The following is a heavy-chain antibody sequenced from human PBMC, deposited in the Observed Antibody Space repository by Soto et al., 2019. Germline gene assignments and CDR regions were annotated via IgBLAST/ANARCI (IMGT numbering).Heavy chain of an antibody. CDR3: ARDREQVNYDILTGPPVGAWFDP. D-gene: IGHD3-9*01. CDR2: IWYDGSNK. CDR1: GFTFSSYG. Sequence: QVQLVESGGGVVQPGRSLRLSCAASGFTFSSYGMHWVRQAPGKGLEWVAVIWYDGSNKYYADSVKGRFTISRDNSKNTLYLQMNSLRAEDTAVYYCARDREQVNYDILTGPPVGAWFDPWGQGTLVTVSS. J-gene: IGHJ5*02. V-gene: IGHV3-33*01.